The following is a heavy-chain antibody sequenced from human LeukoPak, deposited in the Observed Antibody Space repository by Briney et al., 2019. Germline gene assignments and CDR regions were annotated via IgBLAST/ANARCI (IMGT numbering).Heavy chain of an antibody. CDR1: GGSFSGYY. D-gene: IGHD3-10*01. Sequence: PSETLSLACAVYGGSFSGYYWSWIRQPPGKGLEWIGEINHSGKTNYNPSLKGQVTISVDTSKNQFSLKLSSVSAAATALYYYARGRLFYGSGSNGPQPRALEAFDIGGQGTMVTASS. CDR3: ARGRLFYGSGSNGPQPRALEAFDI. CDR2: INHSGKT. J-gene: IGHJ3*02. V-gene: IGHV4-34*01.